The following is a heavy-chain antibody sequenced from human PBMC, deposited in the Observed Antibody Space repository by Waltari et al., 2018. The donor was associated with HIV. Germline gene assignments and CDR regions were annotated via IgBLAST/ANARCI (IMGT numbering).Heavy chain of an antibody. CDR3: ARGIPAGRYETLTGQDY. Sequence: QVQLVQSWAEVKTPGASVKVSCKASGYTFTSYDINWVRQATGQGLEWMGWMNPNSGNTGYAQKFQGRVTMTRNASITTAYMELSSPRSEDTAVYFCARGIPAGRYETLTGQDYWGQGTLVTVSS. V-gene: IGHV1-8*01. CDR1: GYTFTSYD. J-gene: IGHJ4*02. D-gene: IGHD3-9*01. CDR2: MNPNSGNT.